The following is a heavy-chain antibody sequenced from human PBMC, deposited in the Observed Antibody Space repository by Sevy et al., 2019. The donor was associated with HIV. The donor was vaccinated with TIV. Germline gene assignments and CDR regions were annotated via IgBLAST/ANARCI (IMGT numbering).Heavy chain of an antibody. Sequence: QQGESLKISCAASGFAFSTHAMHWVRQAPGKGLEWVAVISYDGTETFYAASVEGRFTISRDNSKNMLSLQINSLRPEDTAVYYCARDGGNSVKWYPLYWGHGTLVTVSS. V-gene: IGHV3-30-3*01. CDR1: GFAFSTHA. J-gene: IGHJ4*01. CDR2: ISYDGTET. CDR3: ARDGGNSVKWYPLY. D-gene: IGHD2-2*01.